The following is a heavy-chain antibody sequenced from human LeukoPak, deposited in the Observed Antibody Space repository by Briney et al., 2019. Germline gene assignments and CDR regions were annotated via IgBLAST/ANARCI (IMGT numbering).Heavy chain of an antibody. CDR2: IKQDGSEK. D-gene: IGHD2-2*01. CDR1: GFTFSSYW. J-gene: IGHJ4*02. V-gene: IGHV3-7*03. Sequence: GGSLRLSCAASGFTFSSYWMSWVRQAPGKGLEWVANIKQDGSEKYYVDSVKGRFTISRDNAKNSLYLQMNSLRAEDTAVDYCARPYCSSTSCYAYFDYWGQGTLVTVSS. CDR3: ARPYCSSTSCYAYFDY.